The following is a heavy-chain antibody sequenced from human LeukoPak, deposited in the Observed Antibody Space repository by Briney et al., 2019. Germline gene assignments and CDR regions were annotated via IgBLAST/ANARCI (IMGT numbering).Heavy chain of an antibody. J-gene: IGHJ4*02. CDR3: AGHHPRNTVDF. CDR2: ISDIGSI. V-gene: IGHV4-59*08. Sequence: SETLSLTCTVSGGSISSYYWSWLRQPPGKGLEWIAYISDIGSINYNPSLKSRVTISLDTSKNQFSLKLSSVTAADTAVYYCAGHHPRNTVDFWGQGTLVTVSS. D-gene: IGHD2/OR15-2a*01. CDR1: GGSISSYY.